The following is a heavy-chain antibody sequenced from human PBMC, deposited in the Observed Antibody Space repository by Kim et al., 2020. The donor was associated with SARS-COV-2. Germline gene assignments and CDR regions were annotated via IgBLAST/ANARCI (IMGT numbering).Heavy chain of an antibody. CDR1: GGSISSSSYY. CDR2: IYYSGST. V-gene: IGHV4-39*07. D-gene: IGHD6-19*01. CDR3: ATESVSSGWYLYYFDY. J-gene: IGHJ4*02. Sequence: SETLSLTCTVSGGSISSSSYYWGWIRQPPGKGLEWIGSIYYSGSTYYNPSLKSRVTISVDTSKNQFSLKLSSVTAADTAVYYCATESVSSGWYLYYFDYWGQGTLVTVSS.